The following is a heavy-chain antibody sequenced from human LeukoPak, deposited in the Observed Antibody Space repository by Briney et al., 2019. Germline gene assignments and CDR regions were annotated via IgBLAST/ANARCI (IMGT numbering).Heavy chain of an antibody. CDR1: GFTFSSYG. Sequence: GGSLRLSCAASGFTFSSYGMHWVRQAPGKGLEWVAGISYDRSNKYYADSVKGRFTISRDNSKNTLYLQMNSLNAEDTALYYCAKGSGWLRGACDMWGEGTMVTVSS. D-gene: IGHD5-12*01. V-gene: IGHV3-30*18. J-gene: IGHJ3*02. CDR3: AKGSGWLRGACDM. CDR2: ISYDRSNK.